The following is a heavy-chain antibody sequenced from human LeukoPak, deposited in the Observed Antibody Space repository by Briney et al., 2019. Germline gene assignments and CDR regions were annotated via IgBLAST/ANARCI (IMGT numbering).Heavy chain of an antibody. V-gene: IGHV4-39*01. CDR2: IYYSGST. CDR3: ATSDADY. CDR1: GGSISSSSYY. J-gene: IGHJ4*02. Sequence: PSESLSLTCTVSGGSISSSSYYWGWIRQPPGKGLEWIGSIYYSGSTYYNPSLKSRVTISVDTSKNQFSLNLSSVTAADTAVYYCATSDADYWGQGTLVTVSS.